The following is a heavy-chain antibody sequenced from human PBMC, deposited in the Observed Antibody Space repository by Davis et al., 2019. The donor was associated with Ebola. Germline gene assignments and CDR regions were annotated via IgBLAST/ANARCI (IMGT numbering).Heavy chain of an antibody. Sequence: SLRLSCAASGFIFRNYAMHWVRQAPGKGLEWVAVVSHSERERFYADSVKGRFTISRDNSENTLYLQMNSLTADDTSVYYCARAGFDEVLDYWGQGTPVTVSS. CDR2: VSHSERER. J-gene: IGHJ4*02. V-gene: IGHV3-30*04. CDR1: GFIFRNYA. D-gene: IGHD3-3*01. CDR3: ARAGFDEVLDY.